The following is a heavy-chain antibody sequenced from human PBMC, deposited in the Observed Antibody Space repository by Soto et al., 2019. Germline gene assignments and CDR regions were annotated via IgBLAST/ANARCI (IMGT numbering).Heavy chain of an antibody. V-gene: IGHV3-15*01. CDR1: GFTFSNAW. J-gene: IGHJ6*02. CDR3: TTEGIAVETYYYYGMDV. CDR2: IKSKTDGGTT. Sequence: GGSLRLSCAASGFTFSNAWMSWVRQAPGKGLEWVGRIKSKTDGGTTDYAAPVKGRFTISRDDSKNTLYLQMNSLKTEDTAVYYCTTEGIAVETYYYYGMDVWGQGTTVTVSS. D-gene: IGHD6-19*01.